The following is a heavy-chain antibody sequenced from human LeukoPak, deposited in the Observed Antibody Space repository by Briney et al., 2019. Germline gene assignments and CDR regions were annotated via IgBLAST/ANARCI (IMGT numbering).Heavy chain of an antibody. D-gene: IGHD2-8*01. CDR3: ARHHCSNGVCFYGMDV. J-gene: IGHJ6*02. CDR1: GGSSSSYY. Sequence: SETLSLTCTVSGGSSSSYYWSWIRQPPGKGLEWIGYIYYSGSTNYNPSLKSRVTISVDTSKNQFSLKLSSVTAADTAVYYCARHHCSNGVCFYGMDVWGQGTTVTVSS. CDR2: IYYSGST. V-gene: IGHV4-59*01.